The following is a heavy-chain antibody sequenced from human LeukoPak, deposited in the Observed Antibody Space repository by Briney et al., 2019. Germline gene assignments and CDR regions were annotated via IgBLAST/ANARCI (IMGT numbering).Heavy chain of an antibody. J-gene: IGHJ4*02. CDR3: ARGRGAEAGTGY. CDR2: ISHSGIT. Sequence: SETLSLTCAVYGGSFSGYYWSWIRQSPGKGLEWIGEISHSGITNPNPSLKSRVTISVDTSKNQFSLNLRSVTAADTAVYYCARGRGAEAGTGYWGQGTLVTVSS. CDR1: GGSFSGYY. D-gene: IGHD6-13*01. V-gene: IGHV4-34*01.